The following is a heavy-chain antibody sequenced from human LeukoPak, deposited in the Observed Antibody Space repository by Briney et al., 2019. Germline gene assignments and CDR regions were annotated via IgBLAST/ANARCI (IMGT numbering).Heavy chain of an antibody. J-gene: IGHJ4*02. CDR2: INHSGST. V-gene: IGHV4-34*01. CDR1: GGSFSGYY. D-gene: IGHD5-18*01. Sequence: SETLSLTCAVYGGSFSGYYWSWIRQPPGKGLEWIGEINHSGSTNYNPSLKSRVTISVDTSRNQFSLKLSSVTAADTAVYYCARDGYSYGYDWGQGTLVTVSS. CDR3: ARDGYSYGYD.